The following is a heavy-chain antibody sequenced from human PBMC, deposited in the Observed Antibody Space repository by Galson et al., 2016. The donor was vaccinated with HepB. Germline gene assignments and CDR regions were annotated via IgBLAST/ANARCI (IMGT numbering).Heavy chain of an antibody. Sequence: SVKVSCKASGYTLTNYDINWVRQATGQGLEWMGWMNPNSGNTGYSQKFQVRVTMTRNTSISTAYMELSSLRSEDTAVYYCARRHYSDSSDYSPLVNWYFDLWGRGTLVTVSS. J-gene: IGHJ2*01. CDR1: GYTLTNYD. CDR2: MNPNSGNT. V-gene: IGHV1-8*01. D-gene: IGHD3-22*01. CDR3: ARRHYSDSSDYSPLVNWYFDL.